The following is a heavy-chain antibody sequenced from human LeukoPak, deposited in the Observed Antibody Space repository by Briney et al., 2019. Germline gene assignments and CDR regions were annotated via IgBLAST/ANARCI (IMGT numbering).Heavy chain of an antibody. CDR2: IKQDGSEK. CDR1: GFTFSTYW. J-gene: IGHJ6*03. D-gene: IGHD2-2*02. Sequence: PGGSLRLSCAASGFTFSTYWMSWVRQAPGKGLEWVANIKQDGSEKYYLDSVKGRFTISRDNAKNSLYLQMNSLRAEDTAVYYCAKGGRNCSSTSCYRGREYYYYYYYMDVWGKGTTVTVSS. CDR3: AKGGRNCSSTSCYRGREYYYYYYYMDV. V-gene: IGHV3-7*01.